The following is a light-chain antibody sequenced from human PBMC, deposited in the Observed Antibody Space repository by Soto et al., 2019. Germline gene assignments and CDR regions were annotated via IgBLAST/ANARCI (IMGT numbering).Light chain of an antibody. CDR2: EVS. J-gene: IGLJ2*01. V-gene: IGLV2-8*01. CDR1: SSDVGGYNY. CDR3: SSYAGSNTYVV. Sequence: QSVLTQPPSASGSPGQSVTISCTGTSSDVGGYNYVSWYQQHPGKAPKLIIYEVSKRPSGVPDRFSGSKSGNTASLTVSGLQAEDEADYYCSSYAGSNTYVVFGGGTKVTVL.